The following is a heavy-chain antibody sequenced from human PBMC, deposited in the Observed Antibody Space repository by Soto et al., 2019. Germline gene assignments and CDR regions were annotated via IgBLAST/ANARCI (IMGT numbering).Heavy chain of an antibody. CDR1: GGSISSGGYS. Sequence: QLQLQESGSGLAKPSQTLSLTCAVSGGSISSGGYSWSWIRQPPGKGLEWIGYIYHSGSTYYNPSLKSRXTISVDRSKNQFSLKLSSVTAADTAVYYCARVPDRWGQGTLVTVSS. V-gene: IGHV4-30-2*01. D-gene: IGHD2-2*01. CDR2: IYHSGST. CDR3: ARVPDR. J-gene: IGHJ5*02.